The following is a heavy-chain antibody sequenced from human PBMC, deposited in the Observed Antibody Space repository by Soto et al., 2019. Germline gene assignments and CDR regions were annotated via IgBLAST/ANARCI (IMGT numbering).Heavy chain of an antibody. CDR3: ARGRFFDSPGDSYGWDFGY. Sequence: QVQLQQWGAGLLKPSETLSLTCAVYGGSFSGYYWSWIRQPPGKGLEWMGEINHSGSTNYNPSLKSRVTISVDTSKNQFSLKRSSVTAAGTAVYYCARGRFFDSPGDSYGWDFGYWGQGTLVTVAS. CDR1: GGSFSGYY. D-gene: IGHD5-18*01. CDR2: INHSGST. V-gene: IGHV4-34*01. J-gene: IGHJ4*02.